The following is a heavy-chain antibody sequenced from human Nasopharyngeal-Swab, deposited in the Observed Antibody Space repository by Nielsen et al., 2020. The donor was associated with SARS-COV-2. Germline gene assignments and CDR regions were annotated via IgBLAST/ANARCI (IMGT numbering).Heavy chain of an antibody. CDR3: ARFIAAVGTRWFDP. D-gene: IGHD6-13*01. Sequence: SETLSLTCTVSGGSISSGDHYWGWIRQPPGQGLEWVASVFQTGSGYYNPSLKSRITVSIDTPKNQFSLNLKSVTAADTATYYCARFIAAVGTRWFDPWGQGILVAVSS. CDR2: VFQTGSG. J-gene: IGHJ5*02. CDR1: GGSISSGDHY. V-gene: IGHV4-39*01.